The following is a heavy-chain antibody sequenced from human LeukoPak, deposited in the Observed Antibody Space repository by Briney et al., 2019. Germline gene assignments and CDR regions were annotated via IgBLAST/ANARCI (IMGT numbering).Heavy chain of an antibody. CDR1: GGSFSGYY. Sequence: SETLSLTCAVYGGSFSGYYWSWIRQPPGKGPEWIGEINHSGSTNYNPSLKSRVTISVDTSKNQFSLKLSSVTAADTAVYYCARGYDYCDYWGQGTLVTVSS. CDR2: INHSGST. V-gene: IGHV4-34*01. J-gene: IGHJ4*02. D-gene: IGHD5-12*01. CDR3: ARGYDYCDY.